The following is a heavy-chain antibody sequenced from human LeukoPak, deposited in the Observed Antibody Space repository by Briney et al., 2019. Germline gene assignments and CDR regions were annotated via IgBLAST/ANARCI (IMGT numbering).Heavy chain of an antibody. CDR2: ISGSGRRT. CDR3: AKAVDTATWYNWFDP. D-gene: IGHD5-18*01. CDR1: GFTFSSYG. V-gene: IGHV3-23*01. Sequence: HPGGSLRLSCAVSGFTFSSYGMRCVRQAPGKGLEWVSAISGSGRRTYYADSVKGRFTISRDNSKNTLYLQMNSLRAEDTAVYYCAKAVDTATWYNWFDPWGQGTLVTVSS. J-gene: IGHJ5*02.